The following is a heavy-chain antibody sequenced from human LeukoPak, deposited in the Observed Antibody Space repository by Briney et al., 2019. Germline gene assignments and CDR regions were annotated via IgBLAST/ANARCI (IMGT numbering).Heavy chain of an antibody. CDR1: GYTFSGYY. J-gene: IGHJ4*02. D-gene: IGHD1-1*01. CDR2: INTNNGAT. Sequence: ASVRVSCKPSGYTFSGYYIHWVRPAPEQGREWMGWINTNNGATKYAQKFQGGVTMTRDTSITTFYMEVSSLTPDDKAVFYCARYNWNDVVSALDSWGQGTLVTVSS. V-gene: IGHV1-2*02. CDR3: ARYNWNDVVSALDS.